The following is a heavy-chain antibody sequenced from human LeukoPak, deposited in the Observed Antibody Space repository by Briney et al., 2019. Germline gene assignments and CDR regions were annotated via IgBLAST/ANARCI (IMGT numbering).Heavy chain of an antibody. V-gene: IGHV4-59*01. CDR2: IYYSGST. Sequence: SETLSLTCTVSGGSISSYYWSWIRQPPGKGLEWIGYIYYSGSTSYNPSLKSRVTISVDTSKNQFSLKLSSVTAADTAVYYCARDYDSSGYDYWGQGTLVTVSS. CDR3: ARDYDSSGYDY. D-gene: IGHD3-22*01. J-gene: IGHJ4*02. CDR1: GGSISSYY.